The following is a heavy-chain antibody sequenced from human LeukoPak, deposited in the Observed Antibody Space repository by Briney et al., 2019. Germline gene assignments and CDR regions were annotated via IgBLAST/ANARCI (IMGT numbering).Heavy chain of an antibody. CDR2: ISSSSSTI. Sequence: GGSLRLSCAASGFTFSSDSMNWVRQAPGKGLEWVSYISSSSSTIYYADSVKGRFTISRDNAKNSLYLQMNSLRAEDTAVYYCARLRTIMVQGLINSSYYFDYWGQGTLVTVSS. CDR1: GFTFSSDS. CDR3: ARLRTIMVQGLINSSYYFDY. D-gene: IGHD3-10*01. V-gene: IGHV3-48*01. J-gene: IGHJ4*02.